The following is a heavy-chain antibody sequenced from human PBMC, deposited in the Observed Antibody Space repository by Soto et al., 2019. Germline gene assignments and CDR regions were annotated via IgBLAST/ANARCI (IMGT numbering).Heavy chain of an antibody. D-gene: IGHD3-9*01. Sequence: QVRLQESGPGLVKPSGTLSLTCTFSGGSVTSSNWWTWVRQPPGKGLEWIGEVYYKGSANYNPSLESRVTVSLDTSKNQFSLKMTSLTAADTAVYYCTSRWTGYLVLWGQGTLVTVSS. V-gene: IGHV4-4*02. CDR1: GGSVTSSNW. CDR2: VYYKGSA. CDR3: TSRWTGYLVL. J-gene: IGHJ4*02.